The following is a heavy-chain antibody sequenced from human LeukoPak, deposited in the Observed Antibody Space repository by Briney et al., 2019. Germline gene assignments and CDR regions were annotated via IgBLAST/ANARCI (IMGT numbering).Heavy chain of an antibody. CDR3: ASSMVRGVQDY. V-gene: IGHV4-34*01. CDR1: GGSFSGYY. Sequence: SETLSLTCAVYGGSFSGYYWSWIRQPPGKGLEWIGEINHSGSTNYNPSLKSRVTISVDTSKNQFSLKLSFVTAADTAVYYCASSMVRGVQDYWGQGALVTVSS. CDR2: INHSGST. J-gene: IGHJ4*02. D-gene: IGHD3-10*01.